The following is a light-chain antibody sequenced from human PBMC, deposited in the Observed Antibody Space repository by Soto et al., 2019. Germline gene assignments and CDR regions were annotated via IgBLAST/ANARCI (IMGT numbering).Light chain of an antibody. CDR3: QQSYTTPPIT. CDR2: AVS. CDR1: QGIKND. J-gene: IGKJ5*01. V-gene: IGKV1-39*01. Sequence: DIQMTQSPSSLSASVGDGVTITCRASQGIKNDLAWYQQKPGKAPKRLIYAVSSLQSEVPSRFSGSGSGTDFTLTISDLQPEDFATYYCQQSYTTPPITFGLGTRLEIK.